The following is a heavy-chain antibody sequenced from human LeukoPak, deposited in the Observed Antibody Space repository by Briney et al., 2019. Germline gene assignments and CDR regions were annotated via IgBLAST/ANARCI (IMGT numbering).Heavy chain of an antibody. CDR3: ARDRDSNWYPYHDH. CDR2: IKQDGSQK. J-gene: IGHJ4*02. D-gene: IGHD4-11*01. Sequence: GGSLRLSCAASGFTVSSNYMSWVRQAPGKGLEWLANIKQDGSQKYYVDSVKGRFTISRDNAKNSLYLQMNSLGSEDTAVYYCARDRDSNWYPYHDHWSQGTLVSVSS. V-gene: IGHV3-7*03. CDR1: GFTVSSNY.